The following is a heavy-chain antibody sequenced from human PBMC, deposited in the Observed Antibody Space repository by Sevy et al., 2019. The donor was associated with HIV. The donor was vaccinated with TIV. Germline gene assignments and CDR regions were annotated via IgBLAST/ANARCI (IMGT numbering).Heavy chain of an antibody. CDR3: ARDHCTDGVCFGSGYFDY. J-gene: IGHJ4*01. Sequence: GESLKISCAASGFTFGNHAIHWVRQAPGKGLEWVAIISFDGRNEHYAGSVKGRFTISRDNSKKTVYLQMTNLRSEDAAVYYCARDHCTDGVCFGSGYFDYWGQGTLVTVSS. CDR1: GFTFGNHA. D-gene: IGHD2-8*01. V-gene: IGHV3-30*04. CDR2: ISFDGRNE.